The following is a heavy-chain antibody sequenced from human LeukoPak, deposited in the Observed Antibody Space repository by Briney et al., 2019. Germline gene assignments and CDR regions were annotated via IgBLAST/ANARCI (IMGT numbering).Heavy chain of an antibody. Sequence: GGSLRLSCAASGFTFSSYAMSWVRQAPGKGLEWVSVISGGGGPTYYADSVKGRFTISRDNSKNTLYLQMNSLRPEDTAVYFCAKDPTYYSDTSGYYFDYWGQGTLVTVSS. J-gene: IGHJ4*02. CDR2: ISGGGGPT. CDR3: AKDPTYYSDTSGYYFDY. V-gene: IGHV3-23*01. D-gene: IGHD3-22*01. CDR1: GFTFSSYA.